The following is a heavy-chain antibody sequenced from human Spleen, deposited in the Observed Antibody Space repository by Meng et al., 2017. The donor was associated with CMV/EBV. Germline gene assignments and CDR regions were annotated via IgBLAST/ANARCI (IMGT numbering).Heavy chain of an antibody. V-gene: IGHV1-8*01. CDR1: GYTFTSYD. D-gene: IGHD2-21*02. Sequence: ASVKVSCKASGYTFTSYDINWVRQAPGQGLEWMGWMNPNSGNTGYAQKFQGRVTMTRSTSISTAYMELSSLSSEDTALYYCARGKVAPLPLSYYGMDVWGQGTTVTVSS. CDR3: ARGKVAPLPLSYYGMDV. CDR2: MNPNSGNT. J-gene: IGHJ6*02.